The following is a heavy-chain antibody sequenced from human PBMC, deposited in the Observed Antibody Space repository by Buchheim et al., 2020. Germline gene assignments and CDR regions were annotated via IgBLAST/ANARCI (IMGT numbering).Heavy chain of an antibody. V-gene: IGHV3-48*03. CDR1: GFTFSSYE. J-gene: IGHJ6*02. Sequence: EVQLVESGGGLVQPGGSLRLSCAASGFTFSSYEMNWVRQAPGKGLEWVSYISSSGSTIYYADSVKGRFTISSDHAKNLLYLKMNSLRAEDTAVYYCARVIGLITILGYGMDVWGQGTT. D-gene: IGHD3-3*01. CDR3: ARVIGLITILGYGMDV. CDR2: ISSSGSTI.